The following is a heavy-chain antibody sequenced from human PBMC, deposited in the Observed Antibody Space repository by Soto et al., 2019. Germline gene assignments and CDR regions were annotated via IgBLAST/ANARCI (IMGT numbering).Heavy chain of an antibody. CDR2: IYRTGST. Sequence: ASETLSLTCAVSGGSFTSNNWWTWVRQPPGQGLEWIGEIYRTGSTNYNPSLKSRVAISLDKSENQFSLKVTSLTAADTAVYYCASRDPGTSVDYWGQGTLVTVSS. V-gene: IGHV4-4*02. CDR1: GGSFTSNNW. D-gene: IGHD1-7*01. J-gene: IGHJ4*02. CDR3: ASRDPGTSVDY.